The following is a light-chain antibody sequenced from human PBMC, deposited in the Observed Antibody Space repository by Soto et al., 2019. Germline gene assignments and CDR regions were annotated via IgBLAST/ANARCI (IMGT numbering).Light chain of an antibody. CDR2: GNS. CDR3: QSYDSSLSGFYV. J-gene: IGLJ1*01. V-gene: IGLV1-40*01. CDR1: SSNIGAGYD. Sequence: QLVLTQPPSVSGAPGQRVTISCTGISSNIGAGYDVHWYQQLPGTAPKLLIYGNSNRPSGVPDRFSGSKSGTSASLAITGLQAEDEADYYCQSYDSSLSGFYVFGTGNKLTVL.